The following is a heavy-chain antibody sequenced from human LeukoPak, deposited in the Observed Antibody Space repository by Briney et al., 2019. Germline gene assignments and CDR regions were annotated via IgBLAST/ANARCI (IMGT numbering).Heavy chain of an antibody. Sequence: ASVKVSCKASGYTFTGYYMHWVRQAPGQGLEWMGWNNPNSGGTNYAQKFQGRVTMTRDTSISTAYMELSRLRSDDTAVYYCARVRGSSWYGDYWGQGTLVTVSS. CDR2: NNPNSGGT. CDR1: GYTFTGYY. D-gene: IGHD6-13*01. CDR3: ARVRGSSWYGDY. V-gene: IGHV1-2*02. J-gene: IGHJ4*02.